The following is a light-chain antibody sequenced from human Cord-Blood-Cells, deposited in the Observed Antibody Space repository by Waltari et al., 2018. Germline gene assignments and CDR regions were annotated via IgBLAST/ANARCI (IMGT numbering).Light chain of an antibody. CDR1: SSDVGGYNY. Sequence: QSALTQPRSVSGSPGQSVTISCTGTSSDVGGYNYVSWYQQHPGKAPKLMIPAVSKRPSGVPDRFSVYKSGTTASLTISGLQAEDESDYYCCSYAGSYVFGGGTKLTVL. CDR3: CSYAGSYV. CDR2: AVS. V-gene: IGLV2-11*01. J-gene: IGLJ2*01.